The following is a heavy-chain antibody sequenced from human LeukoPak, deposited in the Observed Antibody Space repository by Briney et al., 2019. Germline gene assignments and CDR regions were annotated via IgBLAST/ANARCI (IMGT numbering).Heavy chain of an antibody. J-gene: IGHJ4*02. V-gene: IGHV1-8*01. CDR3: ARGLDDYGDYEGY. D-gene: IGHD4-17*01. Sequence: DSVNVSCKASGYTFTSYDINWVRQAPGQGLEWMGWMNPNSGTTGYAHKFQGRVNMTRNTSISTAYMELSSVRSEDTGVYYCARGLDDYGDYEGYWGQRTLVTVSS. CDR2: MNPNSGTT. CDR1: GYTFTSYD.